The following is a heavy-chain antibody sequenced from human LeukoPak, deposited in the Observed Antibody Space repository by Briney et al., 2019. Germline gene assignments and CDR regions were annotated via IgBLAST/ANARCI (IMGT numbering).Heavy chain of an antibody. CDR1: GGTFSNYA. CDR3: ARYITMVRGVSTSGGMDV. V-gene: IGHV1-69*04. Sequence: SVKVSCKASGGTFSNYAISWVRQAPGQGLEWMGRIIPILGIANYAQKFQGRVTITADKSTSTAYMELSSLRSEDTAVYYCARYITMVRGVSTSGGMDVWGQGTTVTVSS. J-gene: IGHJ6*02. CDR2: IIPILGIA. D-gene: IGHD3-10*01.